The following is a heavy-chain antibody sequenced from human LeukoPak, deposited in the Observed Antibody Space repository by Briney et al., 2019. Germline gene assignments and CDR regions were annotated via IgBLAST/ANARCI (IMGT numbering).Heavy chain of an antibody. CDR2: ISSSSSYI. D-gene: IGHD1-26*01. J-gene: IGHJ3*02. CDR3: ASEGGSWPGDAFDI. V-gene: IGHV3-21*01. Sequence: GGSLRLXCAASGFTFSGYSMNWGRQAPGKGLEWVSSISSSSSYIYYADSVKGRFTISRDNAKNSLYLQMNSLRAEDTAVYYCASEGGSWPGDAFDIWGQGTMVTVSS. CDR1: GFTFSGYS.